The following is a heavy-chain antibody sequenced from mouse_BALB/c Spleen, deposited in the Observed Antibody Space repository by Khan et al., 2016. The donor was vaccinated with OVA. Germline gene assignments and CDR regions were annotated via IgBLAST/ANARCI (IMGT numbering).Heavy chain of an antibody. CDR1: GYTFTSYG. Sequence: QIQLVQSGPELKKPGETVKISCKASGYTFTSYGMHWVKQSPGKALKWTGWINTYTGEPTYADDFKGRFAFSLETSATTAYLQINNLKNEDTARYCGARPTYCASTLDHWGQGTSVTVSS. CDR3: ARPTYCASTLDH. D-gene: IGHD2-10*01. J-gene: IGHJ4*01. V-gene: IGHV9-3-1*01. CDR2: INTYTGEP.